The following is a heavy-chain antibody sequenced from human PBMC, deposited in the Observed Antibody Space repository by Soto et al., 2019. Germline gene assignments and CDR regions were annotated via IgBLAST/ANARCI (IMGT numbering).Heavy chain of an antibody. CDR2: ITGSCGGT. CDR3: ANRPLTSAGFDY. J-gene: IGHJ4*02. D-gene: IGHD6-13*01. Sequence: EVQLLESGGGLVQPGGSLRLSCAASGFTFSNYAMTLVRQAPGKGLEWVSVITGSCGGTYFVDSVKGRFTISRDNSKNTVYLQMNSLRAEDTAVYYCANRPLTSAGFDYWGQGTLVTVSS. V-gene: IGHV3-23*01. CDR1: GFTFSNYA.